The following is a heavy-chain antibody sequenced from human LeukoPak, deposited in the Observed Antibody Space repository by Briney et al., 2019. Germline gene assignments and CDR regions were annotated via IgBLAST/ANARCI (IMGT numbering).Heavy chain of an antibody. Sequence: HPGGSLRLSCAASGFTVSSNYMTWVRQAPGKGLEWVSVIYSGGSTYYADSVKGRFTISRDNSKNTLYLQMNSLRVEDTAVYYCARLAASHHFDYGGQGTLVPVS. CDR2: IYSGGST. D-gene: IGHD6-13*01. J-gene: IGHJ4*02. CDR3: ARLAASHHFDY. CDR1: GFTVSSNY. V-gene: IGHV3-66*04.